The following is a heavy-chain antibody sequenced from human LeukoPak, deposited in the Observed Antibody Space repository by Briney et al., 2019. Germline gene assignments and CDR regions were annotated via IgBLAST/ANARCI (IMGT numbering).Heavy chain of an antibody. CDR3: ARVGGYGDYHDAFDI. CDR2: IYYSGST. J-gene: IGHJ3*02. V-gene: IGHV4-59*08. D-gene: IGHD4-17*01. Sequence: SETLSLTCTVSGGSISSYYWSWIRQPPGKGLEWIGYIYYSGSTDYNPSLKSRVTISVDTSKNQFSLKLSSVTAADTAVYYCARVGGYGDYHDAFDIWGQGTMVTVSS. CDR1: GGSISSYY.